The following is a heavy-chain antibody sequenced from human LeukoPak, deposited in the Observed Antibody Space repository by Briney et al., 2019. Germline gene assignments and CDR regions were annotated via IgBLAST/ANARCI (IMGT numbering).Heavy chain of an antibody. CDR1: GYSFTSYW. CDR3: ARSPDYGDYRNAFDI. V-gene: IGHV5-51*01. CDR2: IYPGDSDT. D-gene: IGHD4-17*01. Sequence: GESLKISCKGSGYSFTSYWIGWVRQMPGRGLEWMGIIYPGDSDTRYSPSFQGQVTISADKSISTAYLQWSSLKASDTAMYYCARSPDYGDYRNAFDIWGQGTMVTVSS. J-gene: IGHJ3*02.